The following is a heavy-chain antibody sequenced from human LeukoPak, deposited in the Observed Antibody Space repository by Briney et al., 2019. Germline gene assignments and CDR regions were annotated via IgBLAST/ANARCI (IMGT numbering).Heavy chain of an antibody. CDR3: AKEGPRWGEEARYFDY. Sequence: GGSLRLSCAASGFTFSSYGMHWVRQAPGKGLECMAFIRYDGSNKYYADFVKGRFTISRDNSKNTLYLQLNSLRAEDTAVYYCAKEGPRWGEEARYFDYWGQGTLVTVSS. J-gene: IGHJ4*02. CDR1: GFTFSSYG. CDR2: IRYDGSNK. V-gene: IGHV3-30*02. D-gene: IGHD3-10*01.